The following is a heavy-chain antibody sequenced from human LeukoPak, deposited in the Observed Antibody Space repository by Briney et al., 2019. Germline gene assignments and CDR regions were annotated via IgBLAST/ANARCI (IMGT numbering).Heavy chain of an antibody. CDR3: XXXXXVAGRPNLGGHFDY. J-gene: IGHJ4*02. CDR1: EFTFSSYA. D-gene: IGHD6-6*01. CDR2: ISGSGGRT. Sequence: GGSLRLSCAASEFTFSSYAMSWVRQAPGKGLEWVSAISGSGGRTYYAESVKGRFTISRDNNENTLYLQMNSLRAEDTAVCYXXXXXXVAGRPNLGGHFDYWGQGTLVTVSS. V-gene: IGHV3-23*01.